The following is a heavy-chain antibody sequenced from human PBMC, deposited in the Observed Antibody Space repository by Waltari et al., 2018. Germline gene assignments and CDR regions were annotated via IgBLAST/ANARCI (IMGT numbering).Heavy chain of an antibody. V-gene: IGHV4-39*01. Sequence: QLQLQESGPRLVRPSETLSLICRVSGVSITSNRHYWAWIRQSPGQVLEWLGTVSYRGTTDISPYLKRRVSVSRDTSKNQVSLILGSVTAADMAVYYCATYIGASVGTAAFDVWGQGTMVTVSS. CDR2: VSYRGTT. D-gene: IGHD5-12*01. CDR3: ATYIGASVGTAAFDV. J-gene: IGHJ3*01. CDR1: GVSITSNRHY.